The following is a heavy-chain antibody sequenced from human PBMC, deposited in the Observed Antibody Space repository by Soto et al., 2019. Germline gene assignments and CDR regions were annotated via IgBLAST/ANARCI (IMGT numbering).Heavy chain of an antibody. CDR2: IYHSGST. Sequence: QVQLQESGPGLVKPSQTLSLTCTVSGGSISSGDYYWSWIRQPPGKGLEWIGYIYHSGSTYYNPSLKSRVTISVDRSKNQFSLKLSSVTAADTAVYYCARVTYCGGDCYDGMDVWGQGTTVTVSS. CDR3: ARVTYCGGDCYDGMDV. V-gene: IGHV4-30-4*01. J-gene: IGHJ6*02. CDR1: GGSISSGDYY. D-gene: IGHD2-21*01.